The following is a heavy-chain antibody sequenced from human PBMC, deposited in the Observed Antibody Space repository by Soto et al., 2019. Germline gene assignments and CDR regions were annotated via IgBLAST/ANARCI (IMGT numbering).Heavy chain of an antibody. J-gene: IGHJ4*02. D-gene: IGHD2-15*01. CDR3: AKDRLPTSGQRFYFDS. Sequence: DVNLLQSGGGSAQPGGSLRLSCATSGFTFSTYAMTWVRQVPGWGLQWVSTILPDETGFYTVSVKGRFTISRDNYRGIVYLQMNDLWVEDAAIYYCAKDRLPTSGQRFYFDSWGQGSLVTVSS. CDR2: ILPDETG. V-gene: IGHV3-23*01. CDR1: GFTFSTYA.